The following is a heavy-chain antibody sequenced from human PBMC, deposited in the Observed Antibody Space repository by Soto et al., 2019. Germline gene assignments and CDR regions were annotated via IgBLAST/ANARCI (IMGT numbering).Heavy chain of an antibody. CDR1: GGSISSYY. CDR3: ARHDVVPAASFDY. J-gene: IGHJ4*02. V-gene: IGHV4-59*08. D-gene: IGHD2-2*01. CDR2: IYYSGST. Sequence: SETLSLTCTVSGGSISSYYWSWIRQPPGKGLEWIGYIYYSGSTNYNPSLKSRVTISVDTSKNQFSLKLSSVTAADTAVYYCARHDVVPAASFDYWGQGTLVTVSS.